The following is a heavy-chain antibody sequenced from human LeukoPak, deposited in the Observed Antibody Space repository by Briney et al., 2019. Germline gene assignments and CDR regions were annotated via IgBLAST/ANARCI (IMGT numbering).Heavy chain of an antibody. CDR3: AKLKAEAPGY. J-gene: IGHJ4*02. Sequence: GGSLRLSCAASGFTFSNAWMSWVRQAPGKGLEWVGRIKSKADGGTTDYAAPVKGRFTISRDDSKNTLYLQMNSLRAEDTAVYYCAKLKAEAPGYWGQGTLVTVSS. CDR1: GFTFSNAW. D-gene: IGHD1-7*01. V-gene: IGHV3-15*01. CDR2: IKSKADGGTT.